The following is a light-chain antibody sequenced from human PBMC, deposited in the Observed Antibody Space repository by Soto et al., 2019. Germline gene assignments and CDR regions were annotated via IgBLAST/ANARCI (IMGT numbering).Light chain of an antibody. CDR1: QSIHTW. J-gene: IGKJ2*01. CDR2: KAS. CDR3: QQYNSHPYN. Sequence: DFQMTQSPSTLSASVGDSVTITCRASQSIHTWLAWYQQKPGRTPKLLIYKASVLESGVPSRFSGSGSGTEFSLIISSLHPDDFATYYCQQYNSHPYNFGRGTKLQSK. V-gene: IGKV1-5*03.